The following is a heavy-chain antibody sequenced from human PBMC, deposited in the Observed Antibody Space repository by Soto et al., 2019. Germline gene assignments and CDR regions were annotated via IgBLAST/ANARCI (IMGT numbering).Heavy chain of an antibody. CDR3: ARDGSLRFLEWFYGMDV. D-gene: IGHD3-3*01. Sequence: SETLSLTCTVPGGSISSYYWSWIRQPPGKGLEWIGYIYYSGSTNYNPSLKSRVTISVDTSKNQFSLKLSSVTAADTAVYYCARDGSLRFLEWFYGMDVWGQGTTVT. CDR1: GGSISSYY. V-gene: IGHV4-59*01. J-gene: IGHJ6*02. CDR2: IYYSGST.